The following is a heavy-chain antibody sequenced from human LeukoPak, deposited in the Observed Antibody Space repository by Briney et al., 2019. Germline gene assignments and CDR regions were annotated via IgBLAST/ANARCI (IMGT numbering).Heavy chain of an antibody. J-gene: IGHJ5*02. CDR3: ARSQGSLNA. V-gene: IGHV4-39*07. CDR1: GGSISSSSYY. D-gene: IGHD6-13*01. CDR2: IYSSGNT. Sequence: SETLSLTCTVSGGSISSSSYYWGWIRQPPGKGLEWIGSIYSSGNTYYNPSLKSRVTISVDTSKNQFSPKLSSVTAADTAVYYCARSQGSLNAWGQGTLVTVSS.